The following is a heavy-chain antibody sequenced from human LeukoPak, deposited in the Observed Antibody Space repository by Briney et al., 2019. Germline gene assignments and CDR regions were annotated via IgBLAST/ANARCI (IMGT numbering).Heavy chain of an antibody. J-gene: IGHJ6*02. Sequence: ASVKVSCKASGYTFTSYGIGWVRQAPGQGLEWMGWISAYNGNTNYAQKLQGRVTMTTDTSTSTAYMELRSLRSDDTAVYYCARDCSSTSCYTWMRDLYGMDVWGQGTTVTVSS. V-gene: IGHV1-18*01. CDR2: ISAYNGNT. D-gene: IGHD2-2*02. CDR3: ARDCSSTSCYTWMRDLYGMDV. CDR1: GYTFTSYG.